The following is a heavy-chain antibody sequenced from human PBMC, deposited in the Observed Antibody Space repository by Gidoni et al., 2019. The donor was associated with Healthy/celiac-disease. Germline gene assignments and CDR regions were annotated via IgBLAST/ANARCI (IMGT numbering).Heavy chain of an antibody. J-gene: IGHJ4*02. CDR3: ATLGYCSGGSCYKSYFDY. CDR2: FDPEDGET. D-gene: IGHD2-15*01. Sequence: QVQLVQSGAEVKKPGASVKVSCKVSGYTLTELSMHWVRQAPGKGLEWMGGFDPEDGETIYAQKFQGRVTMTEDTSTDTAYMELSSLRSEDTAVYYCATLGYCSGGSCYKSYFDYWGQGTLVNVSS. CDR1: GYTLTELS. V-gene: IGHV1-24*01.